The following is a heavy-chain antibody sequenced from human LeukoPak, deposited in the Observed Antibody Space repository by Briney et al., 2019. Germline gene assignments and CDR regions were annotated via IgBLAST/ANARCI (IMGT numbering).Heavy chain of an antibody. V-gene: IGHV4-34*01. CDR1: GGSFSGYY. CDR2: INHSGST. Sequence: PSETLSLTCAVYGGSFSGYYWSWIRQPPGKGLEWIGEINHSGSTNYNPSLKSRVTISVDTSKNQFSLKLSSVTAADTAVYYCARKDSYYFDYGGQGTLVTVSS. D-gene: IGHD2-15*01. J-gene: IGHJ4*02. CDR3: ARKDSYYFDY.